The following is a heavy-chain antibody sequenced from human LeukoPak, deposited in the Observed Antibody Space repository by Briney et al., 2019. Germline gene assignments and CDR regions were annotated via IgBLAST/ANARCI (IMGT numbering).Heavy chain of an antibody. CDR3: ARGEGYDILWFDP. J-gene: IGHJ5*02. D-gene: IGHD3-9*01. V-gene: IGHV3-21*01. CDR1: GFTLSSYS. CDR2: ISSSSSYI. Sequence: GGSLRLSCALSGFTLSSYSMNWVRQARGEGREWVSSISSSSSYIYYAGSVKGRFTISRDNAKNSLYLQMNSLRAEDTAVYYCARGEGYDILWFDPWGQGTLVTVSS.